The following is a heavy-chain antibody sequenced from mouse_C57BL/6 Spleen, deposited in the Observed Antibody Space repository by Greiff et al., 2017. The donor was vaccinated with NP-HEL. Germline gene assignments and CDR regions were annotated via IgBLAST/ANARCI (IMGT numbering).Heavy chain of an antibody. CDR2: INPGSGGT. J-gene: IGHJ4*01. CDR3: ASNYDYDENAMDY. Sequence: VQLQESGAELVRPGTSVKVSCKASGYAFTNYLIEWVKQRPGQGLEWIGVINPGSGGTNYNEKFKGKATLTADKSSSTAYMQLSSLTSEDSAVYFCASNYDYDENAMDYWGQGTSVTVSS. V-gene: IGHV1-54*01. D-gene: IGHD2-4*01. CDR1: GYAFTNYL.